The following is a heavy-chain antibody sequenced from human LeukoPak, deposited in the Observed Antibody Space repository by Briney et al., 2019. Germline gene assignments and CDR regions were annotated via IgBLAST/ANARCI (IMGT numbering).Heavy chain of an antibody. D-gene: IGHD4-17*01. CDR2: IYYSGST. CDR3: ASKRIYGDGYYQH. Sequence: PSETLSLTCTVSGGSISSYYWSWIRQPPGKALEWIGYIYYSGSTNYNPSLKSRVTISVDTSKNQFSLKLSSVTAADTAVYYCASKRIYGDGYYQHWGQGTLVTVSS. CDR1: GGSISSYY. J-gene: IGHJ1*01. V-gene: IGHV4-59*01.